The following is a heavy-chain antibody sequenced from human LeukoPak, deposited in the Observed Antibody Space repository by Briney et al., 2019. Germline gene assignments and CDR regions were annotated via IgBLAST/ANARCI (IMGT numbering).Heavy chain of an antibody. CDR3: ARYAEYAVSTPCY. V-gene: IGHV3-30*03. J-gene: IGHJ4*02. CDR2: LSYDGNYK. D-gene: IGHD2-8*01. Sequence: GRSLRLSCAASGFTFSSYGMHWVRQAPGKGLERVAVLSYDGNYKYYADSVKGRFAISRDNSENTLYLQMKSLRAEDTAVYYCARYAEYAVSTPCYWGQGTLVTVSA. CDR1: GFTFSSYG.